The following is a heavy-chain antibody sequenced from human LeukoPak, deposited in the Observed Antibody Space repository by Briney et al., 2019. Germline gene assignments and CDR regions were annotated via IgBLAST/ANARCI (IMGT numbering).Heavy chain of an antibody. CDR2: INHNSGGT. J-gene: IGHJ4*02. V-gene: IGHV1-2*06. Sequence: ASVKVSCKASGYTFTGYYMHWVRQAPGQGLEWMGRINHNSGGTNYAQKFQGRVTMTRDTSISTAYMELSRLRSDDTAVYYCARDRARYCSGGSCYSPGYWGQGTLVTVSS. CDR3: ARDRARYCSGGSCYSPGY. CDR1: GYTFTGYY. D-gene: IGHD2-15*01.